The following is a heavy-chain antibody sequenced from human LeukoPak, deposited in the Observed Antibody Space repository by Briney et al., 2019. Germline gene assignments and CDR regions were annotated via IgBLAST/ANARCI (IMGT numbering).Heavy chain of an antibody. CDR2: IYPGDSDT. CDR3: ARHHPPIRDEAAFDI. CDR1: GYSFSSYR. D-gene: IGHD2-21*01. V-gene: IGHV5-51*01. J-gene: IGHJ3*02. Sequence: GESLKISCKGSGYSFSSYRIGWVRQTPGKGLEWMGIIYPGDSDTTYSPSFQGQVTISADKSISTAYLQWSRLKASDTAMYYCARHHPPIRDEAAFDIWGQGTMVTVSS.